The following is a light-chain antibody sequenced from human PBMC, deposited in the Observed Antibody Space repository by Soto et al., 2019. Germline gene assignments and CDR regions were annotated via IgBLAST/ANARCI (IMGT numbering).Light chain of an antibody. J-gene: IGKJ4*01. Sequence: DIQMTQSPSSLSASVGDRVTITCRASQSIGNYLNWYQHKPGKAPKLLIYGASSLHSGVPSSFSGSGSGTDVTLTISSLQPEDFATYYCQQSYSTPLTFGGGTKVEIK. CDR1: QSIGNY. V-gene: IGKV1-39*01. CDR3: QQSYSTPLT. CDR2: GAS.